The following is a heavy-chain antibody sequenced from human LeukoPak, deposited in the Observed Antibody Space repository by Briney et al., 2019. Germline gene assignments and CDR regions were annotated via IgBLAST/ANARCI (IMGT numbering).Heavy chain of an antibody. Sequence: SETLSLTCTVSNGSMRGYYWSWIRQPPGKGLEWIGYIYFSGSTKYNPSLKSRVSISLETSKNQFSLELSSVTAADTAVYYCARDGRFPPEVLPRYFDYWGQGTLVTVSS. V-gene: IGHV4-59*12. D-gene: IGHD1-26*01. J-gene: IGHJ4*02. CDR1: NGSMRGYY. CDR3: ARDGRFPPEVLPRYFDY. CDR2: IYFSGST.